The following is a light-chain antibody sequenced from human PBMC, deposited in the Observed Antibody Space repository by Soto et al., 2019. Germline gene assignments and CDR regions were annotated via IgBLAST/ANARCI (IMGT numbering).Light chain of an antibody. CDR3: QQLNSHPRT. J-gene: IGKJ2*01. Sequence: DIQLTQSPFFLSASVGDRVTISCRASQAIYSYLAWYQQKPGKAPQLLILGASKLQSGVPSRFSGSGSGTEFTLTISSLQPEDFATYYCQQLNSHPRTFGQGTKLEIK. V-gene: IGKV1-9*01. CDR1: QAIYSY. CDR2: GAS.